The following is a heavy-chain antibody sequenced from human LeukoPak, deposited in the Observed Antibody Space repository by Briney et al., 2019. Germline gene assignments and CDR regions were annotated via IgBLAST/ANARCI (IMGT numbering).Heavy chain of an antibody. Sequence: PSETLSLTCAVYGGSFSGYYWSWIRQPPGKGPEWIGEINHSGSTNYNPSLKSRVTISVDTSKNQFSLKLSSVTAADTAVYYCAREGSGSYAFDIWGQGTMVTVSS. CDR1: GGSFSGYY. V-gene: IGHV4-34*01. CDR3: AREGSGSYAFDI. CDR2: INHSGST. D-gene: IGHD1-26*01. J-gene: IGHJ3*02.